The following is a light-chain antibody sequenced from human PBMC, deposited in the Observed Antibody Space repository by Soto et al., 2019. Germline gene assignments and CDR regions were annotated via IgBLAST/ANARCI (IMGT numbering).Light chain of an antibody. CDR2: GAS. Sequence: ELVMTQSPATLSASPGERATLSCRASQSVITNVAWYQQKPGQAPRLLIYGASTRATGIPARFSGSGSGTEFTLSIRSLQAEDFTVYYCQHYNHWPMYKFSKGTTVAIK. J-gene: IGKJ2*01. V-gene: IGKV3-15*01. CDR1: QSVITN. CDR3: QHYNHWPMYK.